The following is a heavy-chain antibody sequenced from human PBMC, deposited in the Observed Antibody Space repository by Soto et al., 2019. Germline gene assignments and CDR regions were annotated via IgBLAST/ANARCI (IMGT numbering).Heavy chain of an antibody. Sequence: SETLSLTCTVSGGSISSYYWSWIRQPPGKGLEWIGYIYYSGSTNYNPSLKSRVTISVDTSKNQFSLKLSSVTAADTAVYFCARAQYYVGSVYTYYDYWGQGALVPSPQ. D-gene: IGHD3-22*01. J-gene: IGHJ4*02. CDR1: GGSISSYY. CDR2: IYYSGST. CDR3: ARAQYYVGSVYTYYDY. V-gene: IGHV4-59*01.